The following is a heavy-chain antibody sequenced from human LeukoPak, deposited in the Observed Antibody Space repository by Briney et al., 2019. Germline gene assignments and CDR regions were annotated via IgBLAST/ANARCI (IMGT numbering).Heavy chain of an antibody. CDR3: ARGSGSLVATDQDFDY. CDR1: GYTFTGYY. Sequence: ASVKVSCKASGYTFTGYYMHWVRQAPGQGLEWMGWINPNSGGTNYAQKFQGRVTMTRDTSISTAYMELSRLRSDDTAVYYCARGSGSLVATDQDFDYWGQGTLVNVSS. D-gene: IGHD1-26*01. CDR2: INPNSGGT. J-gene: IGHJ4*02. V-gene: IGHV1-2*02.